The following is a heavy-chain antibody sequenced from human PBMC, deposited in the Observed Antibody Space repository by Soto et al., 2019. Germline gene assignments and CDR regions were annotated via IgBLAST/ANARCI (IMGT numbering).Heavy chain of an antibody. CDR1: GFTVRTYG. CDR3: TGAVASGY. J-gene: IGHJ4*02. D-gene: IGHD2-8*02. Sequence: QVQLVESGGGVVQPGRSLRLSCAVSGFTVRTYGMQWVRQAPGKGLEWVAVISRDGGTKYYADSVKGRFTSSRDNSRNTLFLEMNSLRGDDMAVYYCTGAVASGYWGQGTLVTVSS. V-gene: IGHV3-30*03. CDR2: ISRDGGTK.